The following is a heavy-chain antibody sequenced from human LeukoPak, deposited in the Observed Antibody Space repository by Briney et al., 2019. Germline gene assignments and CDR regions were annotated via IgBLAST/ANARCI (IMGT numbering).Heavy chain of an antibody. CDR2: ITSCTTYI. Sequence: GGSLRLSCAASGFTFSSYSMDWVRQAPGKGLEWVSSITSCTTYIYYADSLKGRCTVSRDNAKNSLYLQMNSLRAEDTAVYYCARVRGGYSYGYGAMDVWGKGTTVTVSS. J-gene: IGHJ6*03. V-gene: IGHV3-21*04. CDR1: GFTFSSYS. D-gene: IGHD5-18*01. CDR3: ARVRGGYSYGYGAMDV.